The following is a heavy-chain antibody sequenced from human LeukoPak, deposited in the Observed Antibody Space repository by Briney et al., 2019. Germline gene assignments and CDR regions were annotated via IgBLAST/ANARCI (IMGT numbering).Heavy chain of an antibody. CDR1: GYSISSDYY. Sequence: SETLSLTCAVSGYSISSDYYWGWIRQPPGKGLEWIGSIYYSGSTFYNPSLKSRVSIAVDTPKNQFSLKLSSVTAADTAVYYCASTNYDFWSGYWFDPRGQGTLVTVSS. CDR2: IYYSGST. V-gene: IGHV4-38-2*01. D-gene: IGHD3-3*01. CDR3: ASTNYDFWSGYWFDP. J-gene: IGHJ5*02.